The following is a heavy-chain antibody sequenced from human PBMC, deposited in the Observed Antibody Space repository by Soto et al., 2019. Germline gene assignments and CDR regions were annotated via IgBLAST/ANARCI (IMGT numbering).Heavy chain of an antibody. V-gene: IGHV3-49*03. CDR3: TRGPVGARDAFDI. D-gene: IGHD6-6*01. CDR2: IRSKAYGGTT. CDR1: GSTFGDYA. J-gene: IGHJ3*02. Sequence: PGGSLRLSCTASGSTFGDYAMSWFRQAPGKGLEWVGFIRSKAYGGTTEYAASVKGRFTISRDDSKSITYLQMNSLKTEDTAVYYCTRGPVGARDAFDIWGQGTMVTVSS.